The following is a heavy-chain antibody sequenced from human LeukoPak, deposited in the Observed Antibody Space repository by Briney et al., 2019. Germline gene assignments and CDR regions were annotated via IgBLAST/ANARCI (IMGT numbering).Heavy chain of an antibody. J-gene: IGHJ4*02. CDR3: ARAIAVAEFDY. Sequence: SETLSLTCTVSGGSISSYYWSWIRQPPGKGLEWIGYIYYSGSTNYNPSLKSRVTISVDTSKNQFSLKLSSVTAADTAVYYCARAIAVAEFDYWGQGTLVTVSS. D-gene: IGHD6-19*01. CDR1: GGSISSYY. CDR2: IYYSGST. V-gene: IGHV4-59*08.